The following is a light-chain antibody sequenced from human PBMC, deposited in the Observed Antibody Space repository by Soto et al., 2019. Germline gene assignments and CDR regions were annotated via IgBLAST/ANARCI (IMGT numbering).Light chain of an antibody. V-gene: IGKV3-11*01. CDR1: HSVSSY. Sequence: EIVLTQFPATLSLSPGERATLSCRASHSVSSYLAWYQQKPGQAPRLLIYDISNRATGIPARCIGSGSGTDFTLTISSLEPEDSAVYYCQQRNSWPRNNFGQGTKLEI. CDR2: DIS. J-gene: IGKJ2*01. CDR3: QQRNSWPRNN.